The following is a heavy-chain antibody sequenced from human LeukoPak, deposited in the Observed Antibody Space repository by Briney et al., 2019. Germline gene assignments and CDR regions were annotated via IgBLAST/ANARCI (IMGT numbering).Heavy chain of an antibody. CDR2: ISGSGGIT. Sequence: GGSLRLSCAASGFTFSSYAISWVRQAPGKGLKWVSAISGSGGITYYADSVKGRFTTSRDNSKNTLYLQMNSLRAEDTAVYYCAKAPYNSGTYYIYYFDSWGQGTLVTVSS. CDR3: AKAPYNSGTYYIYYFDS. D-gene: IGHD3-10*01. J-gene: IGHJ4*02. V-gene: IGHV3-23*01. CDR1: GFTFSSYA.